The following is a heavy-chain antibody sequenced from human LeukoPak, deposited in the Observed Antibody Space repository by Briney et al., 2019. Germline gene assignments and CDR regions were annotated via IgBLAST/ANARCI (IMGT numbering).Heavy chain of an antibody. D-gene: IGHD1-7*01. J-gene: IGHJ6*03. CDR1: SCSISSYY. CDR2: IYTSGST. CDR3: ARAYHCPCITGSTWTYYYYMDV. Sequence: SETLSLTCTVSSCSISSYYWSWIRQPAGKGLEWIGRIYTSGSTNYNPSLKSRVTISVDKSKNQFYLKLSSVTPADTVVYYCARAYHCPCITGSTWTYYYYMDVWGKGTTVTVSS. V-gene: IGHV4-4*07.